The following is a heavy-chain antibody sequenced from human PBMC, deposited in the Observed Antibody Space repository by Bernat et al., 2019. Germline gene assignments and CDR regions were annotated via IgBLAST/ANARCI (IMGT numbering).Heavy chain of an antibody. CDR1: GGSFSGYY. CDR2: INHSGST. CDR3: AGGVPLEPGVGCSCDHV. V-gene: IGHV4-34*02. J-gene: IGHJ6*02. Sequence: QVQLQQWGAGLLKPSETLSLTCAVYGGSFSGYYWSWIRQPPGKGLEWIGEINHSGSTNYNPSLKSRVTISIDTAKNQFSLRMSSVTAADTAVYYCAGGVPLEPGVGCSCDHVWGQGTTVTVSS. D-gene: IGHD1-1*01.